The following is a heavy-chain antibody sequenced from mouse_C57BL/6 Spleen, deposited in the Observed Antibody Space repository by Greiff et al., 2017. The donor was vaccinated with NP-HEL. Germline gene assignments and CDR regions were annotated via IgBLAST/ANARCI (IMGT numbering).Heavy chain of an antibody. CDR2: ISSGSSTI. V-gene: IGHV5-17*01. CDR1: GFTFSDYG. J-gene: IGHJ3*01. CDR3: ARNDGYYYPAWFAY. D-gene: IGHD2-3*01. Sequence: EVKLVESGGGLVKPGGSLKLSCAASGFTFSDYGMHWVRQAPEKGLEWVAYISSGSSTIYYADTVKGRFTISRDNAKNTLFLQMTSLRSEDTAMYYCARNDGYYYPAWFAYWGQGTLVTVSA.